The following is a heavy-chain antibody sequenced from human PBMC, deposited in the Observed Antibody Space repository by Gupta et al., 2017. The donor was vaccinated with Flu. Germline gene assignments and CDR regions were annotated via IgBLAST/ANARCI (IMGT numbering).Heavy chain of an antibody. J-gene: IGHJ4*02. Sequence: IAWVRQMPGKGLEWMGTIYLGDSDTRYSPSFQGQVTISGDKSISTAYVQWSSLKASDTAIYYCARHGKLGYSNSWYDYWGQGTLVTVSS. D-gene: IGHD6-13*01. CDR3: ARHGKLGYSNSWYDY. V-gene: IGHV5-51*01. CDR2: IYLGDSDT.